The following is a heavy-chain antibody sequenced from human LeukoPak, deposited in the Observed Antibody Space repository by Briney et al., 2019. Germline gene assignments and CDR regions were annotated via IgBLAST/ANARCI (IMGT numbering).Heavy chain of an antibody. J-gene: IGHJ4*02. CDR1: GFTFSTYW. D-gene: IGHD1-26*01. CDR2: INQDGSEK. CDR3: ARDKIVGATQFDS. V-gene: IGHV3-7*05. Sequence: GRSLRLSCAASGFTFSTYWMSWVRQAPGKGLEWVTNINQDGSEKYYVDSVRGRFTIFRDNAKNSLYLQMHSLRAEDTAVYYCARDKIVGATQFDSWGQGTLVTVSS.